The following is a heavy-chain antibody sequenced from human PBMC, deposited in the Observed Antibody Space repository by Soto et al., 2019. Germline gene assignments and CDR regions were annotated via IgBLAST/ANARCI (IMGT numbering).Heavy chain of an antibody. Sequence: PSETLSLTCTVSGGSISSGGYYWSWIRQHPGKGLEWIGYIYYSGSTYYNPSLKSRVTISVDTSKNQFSLKLSSVTAADTAVYYCARDQLARRGYYYYCMDVWGQGTTVTVSS. CDR2: IYYSGST. CDR1: GGSISSGGYY. V-gene: IGHV4-31*03. CDR3: ARDQLARRGYYYYCMDV. J-gene: IGHJ6*02. D-gene: IGHD1-1*01.